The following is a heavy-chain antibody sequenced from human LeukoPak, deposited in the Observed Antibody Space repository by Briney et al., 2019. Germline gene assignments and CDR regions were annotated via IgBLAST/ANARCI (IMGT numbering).Heavy chain of an antibody. CDR3: ARERLTADSSGRNFYYYYYGMDV. V-gene: IGHV4-4*07. CDR2: TYTSGST. CDR1: GGSISSYY. J-gene: IGHJ6*02. Sequence: PETLSLTCTVSGGSISSYYWSWIRQPAGKGLEWIGRTYTSGSTNYNPSLKSRVTMSVDTSKNQFSLKLSSVTAADTAVYYCARERLTADSSGRNFYYYYYGMDVWGQGTTVTVSS. D-gene: IGHD6-25*01.